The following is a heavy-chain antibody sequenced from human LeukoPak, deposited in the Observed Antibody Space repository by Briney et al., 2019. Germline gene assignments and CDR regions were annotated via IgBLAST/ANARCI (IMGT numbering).Heavy chain of an antibody. CDR3: ARVSEAGGDY. J-gene: IGHJ4*02. V-gene: IGHV4-61*02. CDR1: GGSISSGSYY. D-gene: IGHD3-16*01. CDR2: MYTTGST. Sequence: SETLSLTCTVSGGSISSGSYYWSWIRQPAGKGLEWIVRMYTTGSTNYNPSFKSRVTISVDTSKNQFSLKLSSVTAADTAVHYCARVSEAGGDYWGQGTLVTVSS.